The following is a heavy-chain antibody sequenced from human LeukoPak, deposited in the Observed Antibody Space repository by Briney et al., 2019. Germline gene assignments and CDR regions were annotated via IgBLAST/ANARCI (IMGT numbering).Heavy chain of an antibody. CDR2: IYSTGTT. Sequence: SETLSLTCTVSGGSMNSYYWSWIRQPAGKGLEWIGRIYSTGTTNYNPSLKSRVTMPIDTSKNQFSLKLSSVTAADTAVYFCARGSSGYYREDNWGRGTLVTVSS. CDR3: ARGSSGYYREDN. D-gene: IGHD3-22*01. CDR1: GGSMNSYY. J-gene: IGHJ4*02. V-gene: IGHV4-4*07.